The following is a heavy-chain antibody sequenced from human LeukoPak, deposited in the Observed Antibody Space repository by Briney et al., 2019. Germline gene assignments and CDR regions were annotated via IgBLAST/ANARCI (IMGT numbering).Heavy chain of an antibody. J-gene: IGHJ4*02. D-gene: IGHD6-13*01. CDR3: ARHYDYSSSSWDPFDY. CDR1: GGSISSSSYY. V-gene: IGHV4-39*01. Sequence: SETLSLTCTVSGGSISSSSYYWGWIRQPPGKGLEWIGSIYYSGSTYYNPSLKSRVTISVDTSKNQFSLKLSSVTAADTAVYYCARHYDYSSSSWDPFDYWGQGTLVTVSS. CDR2: IYYSGST.